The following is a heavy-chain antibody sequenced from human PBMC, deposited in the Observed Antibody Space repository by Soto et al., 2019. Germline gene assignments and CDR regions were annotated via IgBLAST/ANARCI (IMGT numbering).Heavy chain of an antibody. Sequence: EVQLVESGGGLVQPGRSLRLSCAASGFTFDDYAMHWVRQAPGKGLEWVSGISWNSGSIGYADSVKGRFTISRDNAKNSLYLQMNSLRAEDTAVYYCAKARGLVLSFYVDYLGQGTLVTVSS. J-gene: IGHJ4*02. CDR3: AKARGLVLSFYVDY. CDR2: ISWNSGSI. CDR1: GFTFDDYA. V-gene: IGHV3-9*01. D-gene: IGHD6-19*01.